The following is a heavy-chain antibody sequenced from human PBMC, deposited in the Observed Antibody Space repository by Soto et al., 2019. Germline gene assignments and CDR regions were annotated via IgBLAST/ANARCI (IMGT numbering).Heavy chain of an antibody. Sequence: ASVKVSCKASGYTFTNYAIHWVRQAPGQRLECMGWIDAGRGDTRHSQKFQGRVTITRDTSASTVYMELSSLTYEDTAVYFCARAPLYSKTWQGLFDPWGRGTLVTVSS. J-gene: IGHJ5*02. CDR2: IDAGRGDT. CDR1: GYTFTNYA. D-gene: IGHD5-12*01. CDR3: ARAPLYSKTWQGLFDP. V-gene: IGHV1-3*01.